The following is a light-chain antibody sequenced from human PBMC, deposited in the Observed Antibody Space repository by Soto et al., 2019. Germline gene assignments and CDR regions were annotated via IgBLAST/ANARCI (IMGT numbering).Light chain of an antibody. CDR3: SSYAGFYTLAV. V-gene: IGLV2-14*01. CDR1: SNNY. Sequence: QSALTQPASVSGSPGQSITISCTGTSNNYVSWYQHHPGKAPKVMISDVSNRPSGVSNRFSGSKSGNTASLTISGLQAEDGADYYCSSYAGFYTLAVFGGGTKLTVL. J-gene: IGLJ3*02. CDR2: DVS.